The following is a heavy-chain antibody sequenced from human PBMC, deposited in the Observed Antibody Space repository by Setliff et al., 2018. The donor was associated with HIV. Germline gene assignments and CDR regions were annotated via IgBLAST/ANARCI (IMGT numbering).Heavy chain of an antibody. D-gene: IGHD3-22*01. CDR2: IYYSGNT. Sequence: SETLSLTCTVSGGSISEYYWSWIRQPPGKGLEWIGYIYYSGNTNYNPSFKSRVTISVDTSKNQFSLRVNSVTAADTAVYYCARSLVPSGYYYGRHAFDIWGQGTKVTVSS. J-gene: IGHJ3*02. V-gene: IGHV4-59*08. CDR3: ARSLVPSGYYYGRHAFDI. CDR1: GGSISEYY.